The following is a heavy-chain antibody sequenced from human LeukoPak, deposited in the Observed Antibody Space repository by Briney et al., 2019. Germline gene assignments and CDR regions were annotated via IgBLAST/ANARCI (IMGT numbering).Heavy chain of an antibody. V-gene: IGHV3-53*01. J-gene: IGHJ4*02. Sequence: GGSLRLSCAASGFIVSHNYMSWVRQAPGKGLEWISVIYIDGTTYYADSVKGRFTISRDQANNTLYLQINTLRDEDTAVYYCARGPRYSFYWGQGTLVSVSS. CDR2: IYIDGTT. CDR3: ARGPRYSFY. D-gene: IGHD6-13*01. CDR1: GFIVSHNY.